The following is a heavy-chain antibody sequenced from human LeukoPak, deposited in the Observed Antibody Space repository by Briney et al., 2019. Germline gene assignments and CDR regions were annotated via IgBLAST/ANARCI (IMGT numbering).Heavy chain of an antibody. V-gene: IGHV3-66*01. CDR2: IYSGGTT. D-gene: IGHD3-10*01. J-gene: IGHJ6*03. CDR1: GFIVTGNY. Sequence: GGSLRLSCAVSGFIVTGNYMTWVRLAPGKGLEWVSTIYSGGTTFYTDSVRGRFTISRDNSKNTLYLQMNSLRAEDTAVYYCARCYGSGSSHMDVWGKGTTVTISS. CDR3: ARCYGSGSSHMDV.